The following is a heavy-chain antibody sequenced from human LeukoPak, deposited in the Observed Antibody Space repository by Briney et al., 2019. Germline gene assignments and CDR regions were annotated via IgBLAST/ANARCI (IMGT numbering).Heavy chain of an antibody. CDR2: LYSGGTT. CDR1: GFTISNNY. V-gene: IGHV3-66*01. Sequence: GGSLRLSCAASGFTISNNYMSWLRQAPGKGLECVSVLYSGGTTFYADSVKGRFTISGDNSKNMLFLQMNSLRAKDTAMYYCAANHPFDPWGQGTLVTVSS. J-gene: IGHJ5*02. D-gene: IGHD1-14*01. CDR3: AANHPFDP.